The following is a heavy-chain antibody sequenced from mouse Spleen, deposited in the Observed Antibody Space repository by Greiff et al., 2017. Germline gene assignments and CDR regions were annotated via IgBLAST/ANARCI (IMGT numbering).Heavy chain of an antibody. J-gene: IGHJ2*01. CDR2: ISSGGSYT. D-gene: IGHD4-1*01. CDR1: GFTFSSYG. CDR3: ARQELGDY. V-gene: IGHV5-6*01. Sequence: EVQLQESGGDLVKPGGSLKLSCAASGFTFSSYGMSWVRQTPDKRLEWVATISSGGSYTYYPDSVKGRFTISRDNAKNTLYLQMSSLKSEDTAMYYCARQELGDYWGQGTTLTVSS.